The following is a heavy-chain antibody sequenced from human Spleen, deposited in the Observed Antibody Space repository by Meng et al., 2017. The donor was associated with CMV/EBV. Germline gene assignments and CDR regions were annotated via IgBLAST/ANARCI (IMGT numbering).Heavy chain of an antibody. J-gene: IGHJ4*02. D-gene: IGHD3-3*01. V-gene: IGHV4-34*01. Sequence: SFSGYDWRWIRQPPGKGLEWIGEINHSGSTNYNPSLKSRVTISVDTSKNQFSLKLSSVTAADTAVYYCARGLLDDFWSGYTIDYFDYWGQGTLVTVSS. CDR3: ARGLLDDFWSGYTIDYFDY. CDR2: INHSGST. CDR1: SFSGYD.